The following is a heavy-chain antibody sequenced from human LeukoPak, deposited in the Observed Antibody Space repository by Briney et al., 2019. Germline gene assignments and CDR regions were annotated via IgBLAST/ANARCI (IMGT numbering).Heavy chain of an antibody. D-gene: IGHD3-3*01. Sequence: PGGSLRLSCAASGFTFSSYAMHWVRQAPGKGLEYVSAISSNGGSTYYANSVKGRFTISRDNSKNTLYLQMGSLRAEDMAVYYCARGGSIRFLQYFDYWGQGTLVTVSS. J-gene: IGHJ4*02. CDR2: ISSNGGST. CDR1: GFTFSSYA. V-gene: IGHV3-64*01. CDR3: ARGGSIRFLQYFDY.